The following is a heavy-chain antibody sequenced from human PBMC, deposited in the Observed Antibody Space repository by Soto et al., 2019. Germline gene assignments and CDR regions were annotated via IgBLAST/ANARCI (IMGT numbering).Heavy chain of an antibody. Sequence: ASVKVSCKASVYTFTGDYMQWLRQAPGQRLERMGWINANRGGTKYAQKFQGWVTMTRDTSISPAYMELSRLRSDDTAVYACARAHCSSSGCLNWFDSWGQGTLVTVSS. J-gene: IGHJ5*01. V-gene: IGHV1-2*04. CDR1: VYTFTGDY. D-gene: IGHD2-2*01. CDR2: INANRGGT. CDR3: ARAHCSSSGCLNWFDS.